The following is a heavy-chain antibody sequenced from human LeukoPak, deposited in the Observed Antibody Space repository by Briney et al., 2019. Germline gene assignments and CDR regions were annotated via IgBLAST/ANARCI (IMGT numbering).Heavy chain of an antibody. J-gene: IGHJ4*02. V-gene: IGHV4-31*03. D-gene: IGHD5-12*01. Sequence: SETLSLTCTVSGAPVTIGGHYWSWIRQHPGKGLEWIGYIFHTGSTYYNPSLKSRISMSLDTSKNQFYLKLSSVTAADTAVYYCARAGYSGFDFNFDYWGQGTLVTVSS. CDR2: IFHTGST. CDR1: GAPVTIGGHY. CDR3: ARAGYSGFDFNFDY.